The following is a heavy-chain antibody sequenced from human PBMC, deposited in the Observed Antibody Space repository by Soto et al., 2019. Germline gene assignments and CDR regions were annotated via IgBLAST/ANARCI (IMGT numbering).Heavy chain of an antibody. V-gene: IGHV4-30-4*01. J-gene: IGHJ3*02. CDR3: ARDSGVSAFDI. D-gene: IGHD6-13*01. Sequence: PSETLSLTCTVSGGSISSGEYYWSWIRQPPGEGLEWIGYIYYSGSTYYNPSLKSRVTISVDTSKNQFSLKLSSVTAADTAVYYCARDSGVSAFDIWGQGTMVTVSS. CDR2: IYYSGST. CDR1: GGSISSGEYY.